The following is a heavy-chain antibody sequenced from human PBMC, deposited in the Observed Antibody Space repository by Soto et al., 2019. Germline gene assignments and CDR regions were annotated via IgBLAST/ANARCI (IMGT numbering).Heavy chain of an antibody. CDR3: ARSIVVVTALDY. CDR1: GYTFTSYA. D-gene: IGHD2-21*02. CDR2: INAGNGNT. V-gene: IGHV1-3*05. J-gene: IGHJ4*02. Sequence: QVQLVQSGAEEKKPGASVKVSCKASGYTFTSYAMHWVRQAPGQRLEWRGWINAGNGNTKYSQKFQGRVTITRDTSASTAYMELSSLRSEDTAVEYCARSIVVVTALDYWGQGTLVTVSS.